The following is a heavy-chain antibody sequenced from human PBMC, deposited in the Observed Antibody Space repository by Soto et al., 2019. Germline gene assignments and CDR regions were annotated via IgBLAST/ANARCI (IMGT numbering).Heavy chain of an antibody. D-gene: IGHD3-9*01. Sequence: QTLSLICPISVHGITSNSAASIWFRRSLSRVLEWLGRTFYRSKWYNDYAVSVKSRITINPDTSKNQFSLQFNSVFPEDTAVYYCASTDVLRAFDIWGQGTMV. V-gene: IGHV6-1*01. J-gene: IGHJ3*02. CDR1: VHGITSNSAA. CDR2: TFYRSKWYN. CDR3: ASTDVLRAFDI.